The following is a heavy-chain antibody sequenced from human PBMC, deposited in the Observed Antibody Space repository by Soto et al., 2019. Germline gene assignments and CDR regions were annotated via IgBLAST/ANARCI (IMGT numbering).Heavy chain of an antibody. Sequence: EVQLVESGGGLVQPGGSLRLSCAASGFTFSSYWMSWVRQAPGKGLEWVANIKQDGSEKYYVDSVKGRFTISRDNAKNSLYLQMNSLRAEDTAVYYCAREGFRRVMSYGMDVWGQGTTVTVSS. CDR1: GFTFSSYW. CDR3: AREGFRRVMSYGMDV. V-gene: IGHV3-7*04. D-gene: IGHD3-16*01. J-gene: IGHJ6*02. CDR2: IKQDGSEK.